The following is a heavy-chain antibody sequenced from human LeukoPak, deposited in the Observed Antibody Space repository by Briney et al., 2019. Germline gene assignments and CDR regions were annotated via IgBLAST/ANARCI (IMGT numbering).Heavy chain of an antibody. J-gene: IGHJ6*02. Sequence: GGSLRLSCAASGFTFSSYSMNWVRQAPGKGLEWVSSISSSSSYIYYADSVKGRFTISRDNAKNSLYLQMNSLRAEDTAVYYCARDPSPYYDFWSGYYVYGMDVWGQGTTVTVSS. CDR3: ARDPSPYYDFWSGYYVYGMDV. V-gene: IGHV3-21*01. CDR2: ISSSSSYI. CDR1: GFTFSSYS. D-gene: IGHD3-3*01.